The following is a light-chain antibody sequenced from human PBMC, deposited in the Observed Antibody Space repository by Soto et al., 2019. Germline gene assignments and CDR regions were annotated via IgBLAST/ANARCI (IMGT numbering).Light chain of an antibody. J-gene: IGLJ2*01. V-gene: IGLV2-14*01. CDR1: SSDVGGYNY. Sequence: QSALTQPASVSGSPGQSITISCTGTSSDVGGYNYVSWYQQHPGKSPKLMIYDVTYRPSRISSRFAGSKSGNTASLTISGLKAEDEADYDCISYTSNSTVGVFGGGTAVTVL. CDR2: DVT. CDR3: ISYTSNSTVGV.